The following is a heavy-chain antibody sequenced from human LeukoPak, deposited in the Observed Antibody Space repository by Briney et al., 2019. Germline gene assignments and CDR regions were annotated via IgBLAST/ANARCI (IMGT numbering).Heavy chain of an antibody. CDR3: AKDRAPGSYYDY. V-gene: IGHV3-23*01. J-gene: IGHJ4*02. CDR1: GFPFSSYA. D-gene: IGHD3-10*01. CDR2: IGGSGGST. Sequence: GGSLRLSCAASGFPFSSYAMSWVRQAPGKGLEWVSTIGGSGGSTDYADSVKGRFTISRDNSKNTLYLHMNGLRAEDTAVYYCAKDRAPGSYYDYWGQGTLVTVSS.